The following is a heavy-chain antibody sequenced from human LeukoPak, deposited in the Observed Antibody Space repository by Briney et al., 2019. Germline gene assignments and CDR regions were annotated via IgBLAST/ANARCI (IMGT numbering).Heavy chain of an antibody. Sequence: GGSLRLSCAASGFTFSSYGMHWVRQAPGKGLEWVSAISGSGGSTYYADSVKGRFTISRDNSKNTLYLQMNSLRAEDTAVYYCAKDGPPIVVVVAATPGYFDYWGQGTLVTVSS. J-gene: IGHJ4*02. CDR1: GFTFSSYG. CDR3: AKDGPPIVVVVAATPGYFDY. D-gene: IGHD2-15*01. CDR2: ISGSGGST. V-gene: IGHV3-23*01.